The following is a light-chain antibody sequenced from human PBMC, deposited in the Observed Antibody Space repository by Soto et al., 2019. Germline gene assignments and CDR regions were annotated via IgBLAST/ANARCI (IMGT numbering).Light chain of an antibody. CDR3: QRYNNFWS. CDR2: GAS. Sequence: EIVMTQSPATLSVSPGETATLSCRASQSVSSNLAWYQQKPGQAPRLLIYGASTRATGIPARFSGSGSGTEFSLTISGLQSDDCAVYYCQRYNNFWSFDEGPKVE. V-gene: IGKV3-15*01. CDR1: QSVSSN. J-gene: IGKJ1*01.